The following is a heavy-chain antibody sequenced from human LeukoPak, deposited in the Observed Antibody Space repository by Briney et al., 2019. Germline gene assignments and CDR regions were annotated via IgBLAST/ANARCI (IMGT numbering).Heavy chain of an antibody. D-gene: IGHD2-15*01. CDR1: GGSFSGYY. Sequence: SETLSLTCAVYGGSFSGYYWSWIRQPPGKGLEWIGEINHSGSTNYNPSLKSRVTISVDTSKNQFSPKLSSVTAADTAVYYCASTYIVAPGYWGQGTLVTVSS. V-gene: IGHV4-34*01. CDR3: ASTYIVAPGY. J-gene: IGHJ4*02. CDR2: INHSGST.